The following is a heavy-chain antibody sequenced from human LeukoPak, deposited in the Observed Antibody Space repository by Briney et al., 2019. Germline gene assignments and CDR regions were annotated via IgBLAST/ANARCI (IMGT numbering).Heavy chain of an antibody. D-gene: IGHD2-2*01. CDR2: INPSGGST. Sequence: ASVKVSCKASGYTFTSYYMHWVRQAPGQGLEWMGIINPSGGSTSYAQKFQGRVTMTRDMSTSTVYMELSSLRSEDTAVYYCARSERHCSSTSCSNYYYYYYMDVWGKGTTVTVSS. CDR1: GYTFTSYY. CDR3: ARSERHCSSTSCSNYYYYYYMDV. J-gene: IGHJ6*03. V-gene: IGHV1-46*01.